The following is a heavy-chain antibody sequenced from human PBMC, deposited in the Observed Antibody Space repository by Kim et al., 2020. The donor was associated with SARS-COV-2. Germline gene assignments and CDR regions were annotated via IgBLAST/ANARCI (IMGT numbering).Heavy chain of an antibody. D-gene: IGHD3-9*01. CDR3: ARVGGPYYDILTGYYNVMGY. CDR1: GYTFTSYG. V-gene: IGHV1-18*01. CDR2: ISAYNGNT. J-gene: IGHJ4*02. Sequence: ASVKVSCKSSGYTFTSYGISWVRQAPGQGLECMGWISAYNGNTNYAQKLQGRVTMTTDTSASTAYMELRSLRSDDTAVYYCARVGGPYYDILTGYYNVMGYWGQGNLVTVSS.